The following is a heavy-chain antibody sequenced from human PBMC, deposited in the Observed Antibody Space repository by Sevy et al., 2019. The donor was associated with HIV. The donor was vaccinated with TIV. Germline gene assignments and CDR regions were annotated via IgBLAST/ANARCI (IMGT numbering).Heavy chain of an antibody. CDR3: ARELWYSNYYYYGMDV. CDR2: ISSSGSTI. J-gene: IGHJ6*02. CDR1: GFTFSDYY. Sequence: GGSLRLSCAASGFTFSDYYMSWIRQAPGKGLEWVSYISSSGSTIYYADSVKGRLTISRDNAKNSLYLQMNSLRAEDTAVYYCARELWYSNYYYYGMDVWGQGTTVTVSS. D-gene: IGHD4-4*01. V-gene: IGHV3-11*01.